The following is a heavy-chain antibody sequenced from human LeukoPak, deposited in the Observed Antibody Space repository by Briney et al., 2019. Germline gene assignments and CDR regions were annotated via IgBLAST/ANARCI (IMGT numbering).Heavy chain of an antibody. CDR1: GGSISSYY. CDR2: IYYSGST. CDR3: ARHPVVAFDI. D-gene: IGHD6-6*01. J-gene: IGHJ3*02. Sequence: SETLSLTCTVSGGSISSYYWSWIRQPPGEGLEWIGYIYYSGSTNYNPSLKSRVTISVDTSKNQFSLKLSSVTAADTAVYYCARHPVVAFDIWGQGTMVTVSS. V-gene: IGHV4-59*08.